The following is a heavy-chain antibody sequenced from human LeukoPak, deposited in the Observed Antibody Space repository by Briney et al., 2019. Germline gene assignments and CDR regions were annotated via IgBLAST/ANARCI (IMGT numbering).Heavy chain of an antibody. CDR2: ISGSGGST. J-gene: IGHJ4*02. CDR1: GFTFSSYA. V-gene: IGHV3-23*01. D-gene: IGHD2-2*01. CDR3: AINIVVVPAAMRGGDY. Sequence: GGSLRLSCAASGFTFSSYAMRWVRQAPGKGLEWASAISGSGGSTYYADSVKGRFTISRDNSKNTLYLQMNSLRAEDTAVYYCAINIVVVPAAMRGGDYWGQGTLVTVSS.